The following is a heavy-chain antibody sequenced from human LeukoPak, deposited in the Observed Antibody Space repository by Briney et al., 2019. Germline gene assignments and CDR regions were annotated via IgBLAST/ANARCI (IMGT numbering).Heavy chain of an antibody. CDR2: SNAGNGNT. CDR1: GYTFTSYA. Sequence: GASVKVSCKASGYTFTSYAMHWVRQAPGQRPEWMGWSNAGNGNTKYSQEFQGRVTITRDTSASTAYMELSSLRSEDMAVYYCAREGVYPVAGFDYWGQGTLVTVSS. J-gene: IGHJ4*02. V-gene: IGHV1-3*02. D-gene: IGHD6-13*01. CDR3: AREGVYPVAGFDY.